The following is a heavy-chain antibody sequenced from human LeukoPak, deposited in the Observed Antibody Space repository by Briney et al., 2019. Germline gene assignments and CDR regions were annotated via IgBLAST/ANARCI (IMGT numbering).Heavy chain of an antibody. CDR2: ISSSSSYI. V-gene: IGHV3-21*01. D-gene: IGHD4-17*01. CDR3: AREHDYGDYRVWDY. J-gene: IGHJ4*02. CDR1: GFTFSSYS. Sequence: PGRSLRLSCAASGFTFSSYSMHWVRQAPGKGLEWVSSISSSSSYIYYADSVKGRFTISRDNSKNTLYLQMNSLRAEDTAVYYCAREHDYGDYRVWDYWGQGTLVTVSS.